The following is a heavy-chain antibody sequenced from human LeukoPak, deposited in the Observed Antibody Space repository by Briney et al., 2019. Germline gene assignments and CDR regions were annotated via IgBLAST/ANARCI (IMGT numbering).Heavy chain of an antibody. CDR1: GFTFDDYA. Sequence: GRSLRLSCAASGFTFDDYAMHWVRQAPGKGLEWVSGISWNSGRIGYADSVKGRFTISRDNAKNSLYLQINSLRAEDMALYFCAKAIGKSPYYYLHLWAKEPTVTVSS. CDR2: ISWNSGRI. CDR3: AKAIGKSPYYYLHL. J-gene: IGHJ6*03. D-gene: IGHD4-23*01. V-gene: IGHV3-9*03.